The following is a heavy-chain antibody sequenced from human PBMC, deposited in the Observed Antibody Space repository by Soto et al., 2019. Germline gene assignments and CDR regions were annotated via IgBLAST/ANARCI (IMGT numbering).Heavy chain of an antibody. CDR2: IYYSGST. CDR3: ARGHNWNYEGWFDP. V-gene: IGHV4-31*03. J-gene: IGHJ5*02. Sequence: PSETLSLTCTVSGGSISSGGYYWSWIRQHPGKGLEWIGYIYYSGSTYYNPSLKSRVTISVDTSKNQFSLKLSSVTAADTAVYYCARGHNWNYEGWFDPWGQGTLVTVSS. D-gene: IGHD1-7*01. CDR1: GGSISSGGYY.